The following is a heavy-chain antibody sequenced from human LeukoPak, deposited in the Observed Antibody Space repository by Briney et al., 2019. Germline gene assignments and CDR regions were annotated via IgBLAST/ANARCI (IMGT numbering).Heavy chain of an antibody. CDR2: IYADFDNT. J-gene: IGHJ4*02. CDR3: ARALNRHIGAFEY. V-gene: IGHV3-53*01. D-gene: IGHD4/OR15-4a*01. Sequence: GGSLRLSCAVSGFTVSGDYMSWLRQAPGRGLEWVSVIYADFDNTDYADSVRGRFTISRDSSKNTLYLHMSSLRVEDTATYFCARALNRHIGAFEYWGQGALVTVSS. CDR1: GFTVSGDY.